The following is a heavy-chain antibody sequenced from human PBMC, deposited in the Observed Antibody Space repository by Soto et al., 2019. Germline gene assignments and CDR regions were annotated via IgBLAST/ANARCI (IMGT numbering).Heavy chain of an antibody. CDR3: ARDAIAGAGAFDY. J-gene: IGHJ4*02. V-gene: IGHV1-18*04. Sequence: QVQLVQSGAEVKKPWASVKVSCTASGYTYFSYGISWVRQAPGQGLEWLGWISACNAKTNYAPKFQARVTLTTDASTSTAYMELRGLRSDDTAVDFCARDAIAGAGAFDYWGQGALVIVSS. D-gene: IGHD6-19*01. CDR2: ISACNAKT. CDR1: GYTYFSYG.